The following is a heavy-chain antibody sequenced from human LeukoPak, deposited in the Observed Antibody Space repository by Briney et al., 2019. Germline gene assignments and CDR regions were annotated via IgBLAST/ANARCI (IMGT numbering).Heavy chain of an antibody. CDR1: GFTFSKYW. J-gene: IGHJ4*02. Sequence: GGSLRLSCAASGFTFSKYWMHWVRQVPRKGLIWVSRINNEGNDANYADSVKGRFTISRDNAKNTLYLQMNSLRAEDTAVYYCARGIYGNFDYWGQGSLVTVSS. D-gene: IGHD1-26*01. CDR3: ARGIYGNFDY. CDR2: INNEGNDA. V-gene: IGHV3-74*01.